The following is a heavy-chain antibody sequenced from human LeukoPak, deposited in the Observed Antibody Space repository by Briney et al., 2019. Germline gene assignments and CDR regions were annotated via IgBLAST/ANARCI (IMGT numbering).Heavy chain of an antibody. J-gene: IGHJ3*02. CDR2: ISSNGGST. CDR1: GFTFSSYA. Sequence: GGSLRLSCAASGFTFSSYAMHWVRQAPGKGLEYVSAISSNGGSTYYANSVKGRFTISRDNSKNTLYLQMGSLRAEDMAVYYCARGITAGSFDIWDQGTMVTVSS. D-gene: IGHD3-10*01. CDR3: ARGITAGSFDI. V-gene: IGHV3-64*01.